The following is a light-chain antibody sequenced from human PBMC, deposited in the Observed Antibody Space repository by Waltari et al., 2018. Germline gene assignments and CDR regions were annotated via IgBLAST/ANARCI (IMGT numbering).Light chain of an antibody. J-gene: IGLJ1*01. CDR2: EGS. Sequence: QSALTQPSSVSGSPGQSITISCTGTSSDVGSYNLVSWYQQHPGKAPKLRIYEGSKRPSGVSKRFSGSKSGNTASLTISGLQAEDEADYYCCSYAGSSTLVFGTGTKVTVL. CDR3: CSYAGSSTLV. CDR1: SSDVGSYNL. V-gene: IGLV2-23*01.